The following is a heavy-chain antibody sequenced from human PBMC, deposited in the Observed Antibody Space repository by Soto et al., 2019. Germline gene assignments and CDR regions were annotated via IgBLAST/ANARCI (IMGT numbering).Heavy chain of an antibody. CDR1: GYIFTSYG. V-gene: IGHV1-18*01. CDR3: ARGRYGDY. CDR2: ISAHNGNT. Sequence: QAHLVQSGPEVKKPGASVKVSCKGSGYIFTSYGIAWVRQAPGQGLEWMGWISAHNGNTEYAQKFPGRVTVTRDTSTSTAYLELRSLRSAATALYYCARGRYGDYWGQGALVTVSS. D-gene: IGHD4-17*01. J-gene: IGHJ4*02.